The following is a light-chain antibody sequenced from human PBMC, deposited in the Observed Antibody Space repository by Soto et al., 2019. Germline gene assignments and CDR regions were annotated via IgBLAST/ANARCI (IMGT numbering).Light chain of an antibody. Sequence: EIILSMSPATLSVTKDGRATLSCRASQSDSSNFLAWYQEKPGQGPRLLIYGASSRATGIPDRFSGSGSGTDFTLTISRLEPEDFAVYYCQQYGSPPHPFGGGT. V-gene: IGKV3-20*01. CDR1: QSDSSNF. CDR2: GAS. CDR3: QQYGSPPHP. J-gene: IGKJ4*01.